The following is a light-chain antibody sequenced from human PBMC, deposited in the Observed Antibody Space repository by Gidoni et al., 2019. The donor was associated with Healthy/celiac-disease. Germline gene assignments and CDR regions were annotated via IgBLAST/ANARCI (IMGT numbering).Light chain of an antibody. Sequence: EIVLTQSPATLSLSPGEGATLSCRASQSVSSYLAGYQQKPGQAPRLLIYDASNRATGIPARFSGSGSGTDFTLTISSLEPEDFAVYYCQQRSNWPPFTFGPGTKVDIK. CDR1: QSVSSY. CDR3: QQRSNWPPFT. CDR2: DAS. J-gene: IGKJ3*01. V-gene: IGKV3-11*01.